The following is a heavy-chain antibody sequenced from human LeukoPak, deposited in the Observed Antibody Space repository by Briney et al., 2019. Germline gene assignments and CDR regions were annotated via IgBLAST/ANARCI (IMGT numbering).Heavy chain of an antibody. CDR3: ARDLRWLTRGYFDY. CDR1: GFTFSSYA. Sequence: GGSLRLSCAASGFTFSSYAMSWVRQAPGKGLEWVSAISGSGGSTYYADSVKGRFTISRDNSKNTLYLQMNSLRAEDTAVYYCARDLRWLTRGYFDYWGQGTLVTVSS. J-gene: IGHJ4*02. D-gene: IGHD5-24*01. CDR2: ISGSGGST. V-gene: IGHV3-23*01.